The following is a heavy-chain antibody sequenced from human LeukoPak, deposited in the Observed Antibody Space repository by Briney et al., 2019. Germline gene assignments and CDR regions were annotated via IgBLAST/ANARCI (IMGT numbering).Heavy chain of an antibody. CDR1: GGSISSGGYY. CDR3: AREPRGYGSGPGDY. D-gene: IGHD3-10*01. CDR2: IYYSGST. V-gene: IGHV4-30-4*01. Sequence: SQTLSLTCTVSGGSISSGGYYWSWIRQPPGKGLEWIGYIYYSGSTYYNPSLKSRVTISVDTSKNQFSLKLSSVTAADTAVYYCAREPRGYGSGPGDYWGQGTLVTVSS. J-gene: IGHJ4*02.